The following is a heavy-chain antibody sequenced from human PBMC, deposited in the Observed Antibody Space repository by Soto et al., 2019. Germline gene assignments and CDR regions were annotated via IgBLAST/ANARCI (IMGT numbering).Heavy chain of an antibody. CDR3: VHGSYTRGQSEAFDV. J-gene: IGHJ3*01. CDR1: GFSLSTGGVL. Sequence: QITLKESGPAVVKPTQTLTLTCTFSGFSLSTGGVLVGWVRQPPGEALEWLALIFGDGDERYSSSLTHRLTIAKDSSANHVVLRLANVDLVDSGTYYCVHGSYTRGQSEAFDVWGQGTLVTVSS. D-gene: IGHD6-19*01. V-gene: IGHV2-5*02. CDR2: IFGDGDE.